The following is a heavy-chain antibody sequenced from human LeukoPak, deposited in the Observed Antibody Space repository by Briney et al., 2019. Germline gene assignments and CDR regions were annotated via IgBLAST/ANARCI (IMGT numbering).Heavy chain of an antibody. V-gene: IGHV3-9*01. Sequence: GGSVRLSCAASGITFNHYGMHWVRQAPGKGLEWVSGISWGSDSIGYADSVKGRFTISRDNAKNSLYLQMNSLRAEDTALYYCAKTFTSGWAIFDSWGQGTLVTVSS. J-gene: IGHJ4*02. CDR2: ISWGSDSI. CDR1: GITFNHYG. D-gene: IGHD6-19*01. CDR3: AKTFTSGWAIFDS.